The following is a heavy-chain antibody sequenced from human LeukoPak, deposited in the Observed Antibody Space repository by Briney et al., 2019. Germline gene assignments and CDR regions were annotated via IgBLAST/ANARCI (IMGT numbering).Heavy chain of an antibody. J-gene: IGHJ6*02. V-gene: IGHV4-30-4*01. CDR3: ARLGDLGMDV. CDR2: IYLTGST. D-gene: IGHD3-10*01. Sequence: SETLSLTCNVSGDPISSGDYFWSWVRQPPGKGLEWVGYIYLTGSTYYNPSLKSRIVLSVDTSKNQFSLKLTSVSVADTAMYFCARLGDLGMDVWGQGTTVTVSS. CDR1: GDPISSGDYF.